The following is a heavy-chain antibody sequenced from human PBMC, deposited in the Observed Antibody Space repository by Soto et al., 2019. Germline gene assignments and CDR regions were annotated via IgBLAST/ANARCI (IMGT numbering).Heavy chain of an antibody. V-gene: IGHV4-39*07. CDR2: IYYSGST. CDR3: ARGYGRNFDY. Sequence: ETLSLTCTVSGGSISSSSFHWGWIRQPPGKGLEWIGSIYYSGSTYYSPSLKSRVTISVDTSKNQFSLKLSSVTAADTAVYYCARGYGRNFDYWGQGTMVTVS. J-gene: IGHJ4*02. CDR1: GGSISSSSFH. D-gene: IGHD5-18*01.